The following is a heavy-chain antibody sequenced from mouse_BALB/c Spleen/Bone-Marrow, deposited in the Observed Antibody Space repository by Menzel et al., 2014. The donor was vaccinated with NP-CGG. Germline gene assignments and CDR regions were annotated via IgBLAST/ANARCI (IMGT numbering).Heavy chain of an antibody. CDR3: ARSKYGNYVGFDY. Sequence: QVHLQQSGAELAKPGASVQLSCKASGYTFTSYWMHWVKQRPGQGLEWIGYINPITGYIEYNQKFKDKATLTADRSSSTAYMQLSSLTSEDSAVYYCARSKYGNYVGFDYWGQGTTLTVSS. V-gene: IGHV1-7*01. J-gene: IGHJ2*01. D-gene: IGHD2-10*02. CDR2: INPITGYI. CDR1: GYTFTSYW.